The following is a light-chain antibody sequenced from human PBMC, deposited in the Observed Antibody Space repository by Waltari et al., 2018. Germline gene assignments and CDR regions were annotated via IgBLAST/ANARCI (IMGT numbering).Light chain of an antibody. V-gene: IGKV1-5*03. J-gene: IGKJ2*01. CDR3: QQYKNYPVT. CDR1: QNIDYN. CDR2: RAG. Sequence: DIQMTQSPSTLSASVGDKVTITCRASQNIDYNLAWYQQKPGKAPQLLIYRAGSLKNGFPSWFSGSGSGKEFTLTISSLQPDDFATYYCQQYKNYPVTFGQGTKLEIK.